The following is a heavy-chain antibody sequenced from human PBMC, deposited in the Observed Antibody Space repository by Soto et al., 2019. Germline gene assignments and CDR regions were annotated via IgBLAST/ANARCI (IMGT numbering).Heavy chain of an antibody. Sequence: GVPLRLSCAASGFTFSGSAMHWVRQASGKGLEWVGRIRSKANSYATAYAASVKGRFTISRDDSKNTAYLQMNSLKTEDTAVYYCTRPDYSNYFGMDVWGQGTTVTVSS. V-gene: IGHV3-73*01. CDR1: GFTFSGSA. D-gene: IGHD4-4*01. CDR2: IRSKANSYAT. J-gene: IGHJ6*02. CDR3: TRPDYSNYFGMDV.